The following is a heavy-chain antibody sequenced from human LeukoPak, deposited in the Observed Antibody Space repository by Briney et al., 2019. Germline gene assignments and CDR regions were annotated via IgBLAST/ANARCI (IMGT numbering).Heavy chain of an antibody. CDR3: ARGVAARPLLVDGDYFDY. D-gene: IGHD6-6*01. J-gene: IGHJ4*02. V-gene: IGHV4-59*01. CDR1: GGSIISYY. Sequence: SETLSLTCTVSGGSIISYYWSWIRQPPGKGLEWIGCIYYSGSTNYNPSLKSRVTISVDTSKNQFSLKLSSVTAADTAVYYGARGVAARPLLVDGDYFDYWGQGTLVTVSS. CDR2: IYYSGST.